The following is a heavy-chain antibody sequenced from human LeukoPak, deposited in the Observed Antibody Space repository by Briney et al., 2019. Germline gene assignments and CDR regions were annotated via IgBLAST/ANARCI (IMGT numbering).Heavy chain of an antibody. Sequence: GGSLRLSCAASGFTVSSNYMSWVRQALGKGLEWVSVIYSGGSTYYADSVKGRFTISRDNSKNTLYLQMNSLRAEDTAVYYCATSHSGSYWSFTYWGQGTLVTVSS. CDR1: GFTVSSNY. D-gene: IGHD1-26*01. CDR3: ATSHSGSYWSFTY. J-gene: IGHJ4*02. V-gene: IGHV3-53*01. CDR2: IYSGGST.